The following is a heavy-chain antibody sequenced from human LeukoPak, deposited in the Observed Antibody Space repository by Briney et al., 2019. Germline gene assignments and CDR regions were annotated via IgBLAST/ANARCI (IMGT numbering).Heavy chain of an antibody. CDR1: GGSIRSSYYY. Sequence: PSETLSLTCTVSGGSIRSSYYYWGWIRQPPGKGLEWIGSIYDSGSTYYNPSLKSRVTISVDTSKNQFSLKLSSVTAADTAVYYCARVLLKGDSSGYDNWFDPWGRGTLVTVSS. D-gene: IGHD3-22*01. CDR3: ARVLLKGDSSGYDNWFDP. CDR2: IYDSGST. V-gene: IGHV4-39*01. J-gene: IGHJ5*02.